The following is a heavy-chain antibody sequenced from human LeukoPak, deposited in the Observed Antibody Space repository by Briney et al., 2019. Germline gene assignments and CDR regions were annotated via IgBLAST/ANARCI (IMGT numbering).Heavy chain of an antibody. D-gene: IGHD3-3*01. CDR1: GGSISSSSYY. J-gene: IGHJ5*02. CDR3: ARNFWSGLNWFDP. Sequence: SETLSLTCTVSGGSISSSSYYWGWIRQPPGKGPEWIGSIYYSGSTYYNPSLKSRVTISVDTSKNQFSLKLSSVTAADTAVYYCARNFWSGLNWFDPWGQGTLVTVSS. V-gene: IGHV4-39*07. CDR2: IYYSGST.